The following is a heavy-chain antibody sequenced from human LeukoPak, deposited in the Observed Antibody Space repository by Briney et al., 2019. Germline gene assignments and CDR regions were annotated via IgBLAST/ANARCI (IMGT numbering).Heavy chain of an antibody. CDR1: GGSISSSSYY. CDR2: IYYSGST. J-gene: IGHJ4*02. V-gene: IGHV4-39*01. CDR3: ARLSGGTQWLAPSDY. Sequence: SETLSLSCTVSGGSISSSSYYWGWIRQPPGKGLEWIGTIYYSGSTYYNASLKSRLTISVDTSKNQFSLKLSSVTAADTAVYYCARLSGGTQWLAPSDYWGQGTLVTVSS. D-gene: IGHD6-19*01.